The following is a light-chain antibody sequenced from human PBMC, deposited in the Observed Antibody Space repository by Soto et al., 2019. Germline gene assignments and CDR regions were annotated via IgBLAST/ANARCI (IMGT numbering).Light chain of an antibody. CDR1: QRISSY. V-gene: IGKV1-39*01. Sequence: DIQMTQSPSSLSASVGDRVTITCRANQRISSYLNWYQQKPGKAPKLLIYAASSLQSGVPSRFSGSGSGTDFPLTISSLQHEDFATYYCKQSSSTPLTFGGGTKVEIK. J-gene: IGKJ4*01. CDR2: AAS. CDR3: KQSSSTPLT.